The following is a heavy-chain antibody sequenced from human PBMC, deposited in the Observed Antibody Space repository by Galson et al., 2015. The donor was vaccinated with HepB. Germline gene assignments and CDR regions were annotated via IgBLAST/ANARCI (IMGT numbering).Heavy chain of an antibody. D-gene: IGHD5-18*01. CDR2: IDWDDDK. CDR3: ARSPSYGYDY. CDR1: GFSLSTSGMR. V-gene: IGHV2-70*04. J-gene: IGHJ4*02. Sequence: PALVKPTQTLTLTCTFSGFSLSTSGMRVSWIRQPPGKALEWLARIDWDDDKFYSTSPKTRLTISKDTSKNQVALTMTNMDPVDTATYYCARSPSYGYDYWGQGTLVTVSS.